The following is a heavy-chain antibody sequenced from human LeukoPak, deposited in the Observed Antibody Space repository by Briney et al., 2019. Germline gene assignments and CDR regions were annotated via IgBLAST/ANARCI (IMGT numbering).Heavy chain of an antibody. J-gene: IGHJ5*01. CDR1: GYSLTSYW. Sequence: ESLKISCKGSGYSLTSYWIGWVRQMPGKGLEWMGIIYAGDSNTRYSQSFQGQFTISADKTISTAYLQWSGLKASDTAMYYCARQYYDILTGPNWFDSWGQGTLVPVSS. CDR2: IYAGDSNT. D-gene: IGHD3-9*01. V-gene: IGHV5-51*01. CDR3: ARQYYDILTGPNWFDS.